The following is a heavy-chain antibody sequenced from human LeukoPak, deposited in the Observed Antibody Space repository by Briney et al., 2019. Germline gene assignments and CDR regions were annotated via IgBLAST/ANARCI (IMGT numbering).Heavy chain of an antibody. CDR3: AREGLRGYSGYAFDY. J-gene: IGHJ4*02. D-gene: IGHD5-12*01. CDR2: IYTSGST. Sequence: PSEILSLTCTVSGGSISSYYWSWIRQPAGKGLEWIGRIYTSGSTNYNPSLKSRVTMSVDTSKNQFSLKLSSVTAADTAVYYCAREGLRGYSGYAFDYWGQGTLVTVSS. CDR1: GGSISSYY. V-gene: IGHV4-4*07.